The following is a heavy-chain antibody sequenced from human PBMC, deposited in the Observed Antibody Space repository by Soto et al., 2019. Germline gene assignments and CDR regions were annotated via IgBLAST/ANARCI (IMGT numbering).Heavy chain of an antibody. V-gene: IGHV1-69*02. Sequence: ASVKVSCKASGGTFSSYTISWVRQAPGQGLEWMGWIIPILGIANYAQKFQGRVTITADKSTSTAYMELSRLRSDDTAVYYCARSNCSSTSCYRVAFDIWGQGTMVTVSS. CDR2: IIPILGIA. D-gene: IGHD2-2*01. J-gene: IGHJ3*02. CDR3: ARSNCSSTSCYRVAFDI. CDR1: GGTFSSYT.